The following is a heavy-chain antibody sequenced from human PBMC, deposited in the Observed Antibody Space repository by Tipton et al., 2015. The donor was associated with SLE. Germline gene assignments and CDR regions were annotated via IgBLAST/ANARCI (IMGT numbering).Heavy chain of an antibody. Sequence: TLSLTCTVSGGSISSYYWSWIRQPPGKGLEWIGYIYYSGSTNCNPSLKSRVTISVDTSKNQFSLKLSSVTAADTAVYYCAREAGITMVRGALIHAFDIWGQGTMVTVSS. D-gene: IGHD3-10*01. CDR2: IYYSGST. J-gene: IGHJ3*02. V-gene: IGHV4-59*01. CDR3: AREAGITMVRGALIHAFDI. CDR1: GGSISSYY.